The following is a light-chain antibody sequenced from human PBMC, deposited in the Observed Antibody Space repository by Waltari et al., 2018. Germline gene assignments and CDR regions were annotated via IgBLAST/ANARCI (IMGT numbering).Light chain of an antibody. V-gene: IGKV4-1*01. CDR2: WAS. CDR3: QQYYSTPYT. Sequence: DIVMTQSPDSLAVSLGERATINCKSSQSVLYISNNNNYLAGYQQKPGQPPKLLIYWASTRESGVPDRFSGGGSGTDFTLTISSLQAEDVAVYYCQQYYSTPYTFGQGTKLEIK. CDR1: QSVLYISNNNNY. J-gene: IGKJ2*01.